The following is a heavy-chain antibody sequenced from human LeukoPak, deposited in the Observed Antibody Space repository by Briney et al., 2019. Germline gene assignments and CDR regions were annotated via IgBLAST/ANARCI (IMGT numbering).Heavy chain of an antibody. CDR1: GFTFSRYS. J-gene: IGHJ6*03. CDR2: ISSSSRMI. V-gene: IGHV3-21*01. CDR3: ARDSTNMDV. D-gene: IGHD2-2*01. Sequence: GGSLRLSCAASGFTFSRYSMNWARQAPGKGLEWVSSISSSSRMIYYVDSVKGRFTISRDNAKNSLYLQMNSLSAEDTAVYFWARDSTNMDVWGKGTTVTVSS.